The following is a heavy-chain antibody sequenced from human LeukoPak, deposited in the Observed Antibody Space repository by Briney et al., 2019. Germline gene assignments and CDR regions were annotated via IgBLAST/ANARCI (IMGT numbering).Heavy chain of an antibody. CDR2: IYSGGST. D-gene: IGHD3-22*01. V-gene: IGHV3-53*01. CDR1: GFTVSSNY. J-gene: IGHJ4*02. Sequence: GGSLRLSCAASGFTVSSNYMSWVRQAPGKGLEWVSVIYSGGSTYYADSVKGRFTISRDNSKNTLYLQMNSLRAEDTAVYYCASISTYYYDSSGYSWGQGTLVTVSS. CDR3: ASISTYYYDSSGYS.